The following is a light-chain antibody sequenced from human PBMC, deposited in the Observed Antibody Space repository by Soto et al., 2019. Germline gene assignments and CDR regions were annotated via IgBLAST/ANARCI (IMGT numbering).Light chain of an antibody. V-gene: IGKV1-5*03. CDR2: KAS. CDR1: ESISNF. Sequence: DIQLTQSPSTLSASVGDRVTITCRASESISNFLAWYQQKPGKAPNILIYKASSLESGVPSRFRGSGSGTEFTLTISSLQPDDFATYYCQPYNSYSRTFGQGTKVDIK. CDR3: QPYNSYSRT. J-gene: IGKJ1*01.